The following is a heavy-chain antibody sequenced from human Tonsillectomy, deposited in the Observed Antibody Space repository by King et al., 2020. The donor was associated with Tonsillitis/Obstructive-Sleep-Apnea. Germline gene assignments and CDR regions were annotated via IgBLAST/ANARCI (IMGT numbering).Heavy chain of an antibody. CDR3: TTELLVRVLFDY. V-gene: IGHV3-15*01. CDR2: IKSKTDGGTT. D-gene: IGHD3-10*01. J-gene: IGHJ4*02. CDR1: GFTFSDAW. Sequence: QLVQSGGGLVKPGGSLRLSCAASGFTFSDAWMSWVRQAPGKGLEWGGRIKSKTDGGTTDYAATVKGRFTISRDDLKNTVYLQMNSLKTEDTAVYYCTTELLVRVLFDYWGQGTLVTVSS.